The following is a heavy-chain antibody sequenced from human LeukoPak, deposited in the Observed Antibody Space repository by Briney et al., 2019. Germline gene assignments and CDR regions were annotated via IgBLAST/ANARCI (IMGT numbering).Heavy chain of an antibody. V-gene: IGHV1-18*01. CDR2: ISGYNGNT. J-gene: IGHJ4*01. D-gene: IGHD1/OR15-1a*01. CDR3: ARDLEQHTDY. Sequence: APVKVSCTASGYTFASYGISGVRQAPGQGLEWMGWISGYNGNTNYAQKLQGRVTMTTDPSTRTAYMELRSLRSDDTAVYYCARDLEQHTDYWGRGPLATVSS. CDR1: GYTFASYG.